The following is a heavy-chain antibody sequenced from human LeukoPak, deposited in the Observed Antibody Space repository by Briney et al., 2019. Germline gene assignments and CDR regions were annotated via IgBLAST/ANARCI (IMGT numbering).Heavy chain of an antibody. J-gene: IGHJ4*02. Sequence: SETLSLTCIVSGYSIRSGYDWGWIRQAPGKGREWIASINYSGRMYGNPSLKSRINISVDTSKNQFSLRLSSVTAADTAVYYCAKSELNDYMKYWGQGTLVTVSS. V-gene: IGHV4-38-2*02. CDR1: GYSIRSGYD. CDR3: AKSELNDYMKY. CDR2: INYSGRM. D-gene: IGHD4-11*01.